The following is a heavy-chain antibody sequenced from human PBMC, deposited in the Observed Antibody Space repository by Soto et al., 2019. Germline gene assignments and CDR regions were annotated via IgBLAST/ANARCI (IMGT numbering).Heavy chain of an antibody. CDR1: GFTFTNYG. V-gene: IGHV3-33*06. D-gene: IGHD2-2*01. Sequence: PGGSLRLSCAASGFTFTNYGMHWVRQAPGKGLEWVAIIWYDGSNKYYADSVKGRFTISRDNSENTVTLQMNSLRAEDTAVYYCAKDREYQLLLLRFDPWGQGTLVTVSS. CDR3: AKDREYQLLLLRFDP. CDR2: IWYDGSNK. J-gene: IGHJ5*02.